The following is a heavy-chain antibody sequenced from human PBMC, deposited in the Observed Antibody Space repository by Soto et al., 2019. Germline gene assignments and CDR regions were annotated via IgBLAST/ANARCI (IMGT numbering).Heavy chain of an antibody. J-gene: IGHJ4*02. V-gene: IGHV3-23*01. D-gene: IGHD2-15*01. CDR3: AKDDATVVVVAATVY. CDR2: ISGSGGST. Sequence: PGGSLILSCASSGFTFGSYARSLVRQAPGKGLEWVSAISGSGGSTYYADSVKGRFTISRDNSKNTLYLQMNSLRAEDTAVYYCAKDDATVVVVAATVYWGQGTLVTVSS. CDR1: GFTFGSYA.